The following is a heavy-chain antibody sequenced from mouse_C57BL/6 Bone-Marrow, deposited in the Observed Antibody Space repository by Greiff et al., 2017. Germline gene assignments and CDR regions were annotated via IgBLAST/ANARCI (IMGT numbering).Heavy chain of an antibody. V-gene: IGHV1-55*01. J-gene: IGHJ1*03. CDR3: ARPYYSNDGDFDV. CDR2: IYPGSGST. D-gene: IGHD2-5*01. Sequence: QVQLKQPGAELVKPGASVKMSCKASGYTFTSYWITWVKQRPGQGLEWIGDIYPGSGSTNYNEKFKSKATLTVDKSSSTAYMQLSSLTSEDSAVYYCARPYYSNDGDFDVWGTGTTVTVSS. CDR1: GYTFTSYW.